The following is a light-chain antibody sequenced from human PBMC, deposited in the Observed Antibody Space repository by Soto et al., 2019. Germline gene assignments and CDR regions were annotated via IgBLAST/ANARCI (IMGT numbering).Light chain of an antibody. CDR1: QSVSSY. J-gene: IGKJ3*01. CDR3: QQRSNWPRLT. V-gene: IGKV3-11*01. CDR2: DAS. Sequence: EIVLTQSPATLSLSPGERATLSCRASQSVSSYLAWYQQKPGQAPRLLIYDASNRATGIPARFSGSGSGTDVTLTLSSLEPEDFAVYYCQQRSNWPRLTFGPGTKVDIK.